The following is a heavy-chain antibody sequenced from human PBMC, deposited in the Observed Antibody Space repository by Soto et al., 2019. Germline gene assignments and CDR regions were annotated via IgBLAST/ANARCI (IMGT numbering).Heavy chain of an antibody. J-gene: IGHJ4*02. Sequence: QLQLQESGSGLVKPSQTLSLTCAVSGGSISSGGYSWSWIRQPPGKGLEWIGYISHSRSTYYNPSLKIRVSRSVDRSKIQFSLKLRSVSAADTAVYYCAGGIAARPVGYWGQGTLVTVS. CDR3: AGGIAARPVGY. V-gene: IGHV4-30-2*01. CDR1: GGSISSGGYS. CDR2: ISHSRST. D-gene: IGHD6-6*01.